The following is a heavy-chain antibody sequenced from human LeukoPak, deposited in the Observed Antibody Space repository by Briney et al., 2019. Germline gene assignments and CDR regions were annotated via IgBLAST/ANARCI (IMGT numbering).Heavy chain of an antibody. J-gene: IGHJ4*02. D-gene: IGHD6-19*01. V-gene: IGHV3-74*01. CDR1: GFTFSSYS. Sequence: GGSLRLSCAVSGFTFSSYSMNWVRQAPGKGLVLVSRINSVGRSTSYANSVKGRFTISRDNAKNTLYLQMNSLRAEDTAVYYCARERTSGWDAFDFWGQGTLVTVSS. CDR2: INSVGRST. CDR3: ARERTSGWDAFDF.